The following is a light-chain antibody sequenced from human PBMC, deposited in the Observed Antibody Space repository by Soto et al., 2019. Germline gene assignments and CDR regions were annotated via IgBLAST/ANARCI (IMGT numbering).Light chain of an antibody. CDR3: QQSYSTPQT. J-gene: IGKJ1*01. V-gene: IGKV1-39*01. CDR1: QSISSY. CDR2: AAS. Sequence: IQMTQYPSSLSASVGDRVTITCRASQSISSYLNWYQQKPGKAPKLLIYAASSLQSGVPSRFSGSASGTDFTLTISSLQPEDFATYYCQQSYSTPQTFGQGTKVDIK.